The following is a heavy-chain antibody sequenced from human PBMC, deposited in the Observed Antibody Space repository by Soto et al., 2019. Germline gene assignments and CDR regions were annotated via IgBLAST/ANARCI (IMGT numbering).Heavy chain of an antibody. Sequence: GAPAQASCKVPGYTFGSYPISWVRQAPGQGLEWMGWISAYNDNTNYVQKLQGRVTMTTDTSTSTAYMELRSLRSEDTAVYYCARGGYSGYDVDYWGQGTLVTVSS. V-gene: IGHV1-18*01. D-gene: IGHD5-12*01. J-gene: IGHJ4*02. CDR3: ARGGYSGYDVDY. CDR2: ISAYNDNT. CDR1: GYTFGSYP.